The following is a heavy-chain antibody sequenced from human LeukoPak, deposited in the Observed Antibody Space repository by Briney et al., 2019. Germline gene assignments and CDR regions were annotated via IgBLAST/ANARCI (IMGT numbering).Heavy chain of an antibody. J-gene: IGHJ3*02. V-gene: IGHV3-20*04. CDR3: ARERPAAASAFDI. CDR2: INADGGYT. CDR1: GFTFTDYG. D-gene: IGHD6-13*01. Sequence: GGSLRLSCAASGFTFTDYGMSWVRQAPGKGPEWVSGINADGGYTDYADSVKGRFTISRDNAKNSLYLQMNSLRAEDTAFYYCARERPAAASAFDIWGQGTMVTVSS.